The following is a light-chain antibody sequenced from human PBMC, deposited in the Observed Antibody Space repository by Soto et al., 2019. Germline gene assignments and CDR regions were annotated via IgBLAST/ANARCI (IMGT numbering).Light chain of an antibody. Sequence: QSVLTQPPSASGTPGQRVTISCSGSSSNLGSNYVYWDQQLLGTAPKLLIYRNNQRPSGVPDRFSGSKSGTSASLAISGLGSEDEADYYCAAWDDSLSGYVFVTGTKLTVL. CDR2: RNN. CDR1: SSNLGSNY. V-gene: IGLV1-47*01. J-gene: IGLJ1*01. CDR3: AAWDDSLSGYV.